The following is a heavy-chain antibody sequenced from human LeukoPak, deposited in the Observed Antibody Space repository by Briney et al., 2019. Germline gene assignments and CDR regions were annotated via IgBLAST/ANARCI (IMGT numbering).Heavy chain of an antibody. J-gene: IGHJ3*02. CDR3: AREVRAHAFDI. D-gene: IGHD4-11*01. V-gene: IGHV3-23*01. Sequence: GGSLRLSCAASGFTFSSYAMSWVRQAPGKGLEWVSIISGSGDNTYYADSVKGRFTISRDNSKNTLYLQMNSLRAEDTAVYYCAREVRAHAFDIWGQGTMVTVSS. CDR2: ISGSGDNT. CDR1: GFTFSSYA.